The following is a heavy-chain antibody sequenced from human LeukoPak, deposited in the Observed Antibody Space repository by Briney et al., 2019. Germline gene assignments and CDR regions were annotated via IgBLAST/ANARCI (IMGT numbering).Heavy chain of an antibody. CDR1: GFTFSSYS. J-gene: IGHJ4*02. Sequence: PGGSLRLSCAASGFTFSSYSMNWVRQAPGKGLEWVSYISSSSSAIFSADALKGRFTISRDDAKSLLYLDMNSLRAEDTAVYYCARGHTAVTRHFDFWGQGTLVTVSS. CDR3: ARGHTAVTRHFDF. V-gene: IGHV3-21*05. CDR2: ISSSSSAI. D-gene: IGHD4-17*01.